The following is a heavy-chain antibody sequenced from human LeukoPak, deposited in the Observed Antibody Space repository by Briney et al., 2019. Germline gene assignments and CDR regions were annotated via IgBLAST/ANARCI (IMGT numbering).Heavy chain of an antibody. D-gene: IGHD6-6*01. J-gene: IGHJ4*02. Sequence: GGSLRLSSAASGFTFSSYCMTWVRQAPGKGLEWVANINQGGRAAYYVDSVKGRFSISRDNAKKSLYLQMNSLRVEDTALYYCARMLQRTVGGSSTGELDYWGQGTLVTVSS. CDR1: GFTFSSYC. CDR2: INQGGRAA. V-gene: IGHV3-7*01. CDR3: ARMLQRTVGGSSTGELDY.